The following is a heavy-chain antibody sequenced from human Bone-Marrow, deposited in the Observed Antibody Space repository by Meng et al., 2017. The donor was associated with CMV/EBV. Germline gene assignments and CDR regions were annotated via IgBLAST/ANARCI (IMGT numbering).Heavy chain of an antibody. V-gene: IGHV3-21*06. CDR3: ARGNYYDDSGYYVFDY. J-gene: IGHJ4*02. D-gene: IGHD3-22*01. Sequence: GGSLRLSCAVSGFSFNNYNMNWVRQRPGRGLEWVASINSRSNYIFYADLMKGRFTISRDNTNNSLFLQMNSLRTEDTAVYYCARGNYYDDSGYYVFDYCGLGTLVTVSS. CDR1: GFSFNNYN. CDR2: INSRSNYI.